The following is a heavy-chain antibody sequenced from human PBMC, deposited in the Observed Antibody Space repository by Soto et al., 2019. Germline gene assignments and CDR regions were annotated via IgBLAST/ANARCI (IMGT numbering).Heavy chain of an antibody. CDR1: GYTFTSYD. D-gene: IGHD1-26*01. Sequence: ASVKVSCKASGYTFTSYDINWVRQATGQGHEWMGWMNPNSGNTGYAQKFQGRVTMTRNTSISTAYMELSSLRSEDTAVYYCARGRVGAFYYYYGMDVWGQGTTVTVSS. J-gene: IGHJ6*02. V-gene: IGHV1-8*01. CDR3: ARGRVGAFYYYYGMDV. CDR2: MNPNSGNT.